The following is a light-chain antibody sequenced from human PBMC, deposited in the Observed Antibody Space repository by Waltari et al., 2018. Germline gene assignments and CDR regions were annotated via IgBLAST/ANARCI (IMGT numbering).Light chain of an antibody. J-gene: IGLJ3*02. Sequence: QSALPQPATVPGSPGQSTANSCTGTSSDIGGYNYASWYHQHPAKAPKVMINKVSKRPSGVSNRFSGSKSGNTASLTISGLQADDEADYYCTSYESGGTWVFGGGTKVTV. V-gene: IGLV2-14*01. CDR1: SSDIGGYNY. CDR2: KVS. CDR3: TSYESGGTWV.